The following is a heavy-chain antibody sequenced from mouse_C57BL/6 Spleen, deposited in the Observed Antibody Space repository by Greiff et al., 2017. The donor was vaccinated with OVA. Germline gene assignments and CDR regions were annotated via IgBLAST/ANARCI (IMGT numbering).Heavy chain of an antibody. J-gene: IGHJ2*01. CDR3: ASVHGKGDYFDY. Sequence: VQQQQPGAELVRPGSSVKLSCKASGYTFTSYWMHWVKQRPIQGLEWIGNIDPSDSETHYNQKFKDKATLTVDKSSSTAYMQLSSLTSEDSAVYYCASVHGKGDYFDYWGQGTTLTVSS. V-gene: IGHV1-52*01. CDR1: GYTFTSYW. CDR2: IDPSDSET. D-gene: IGHD1-1*01.